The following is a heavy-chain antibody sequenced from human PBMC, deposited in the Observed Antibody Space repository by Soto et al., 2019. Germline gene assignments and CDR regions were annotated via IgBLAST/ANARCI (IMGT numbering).Heavy chain of an antibody. Sequence: RGESLKISCKGSGYSFTSSWLGWVRQMPGKGLEGVGIIFPGDSDTRYSPSFQGQVTISADKSISTAYLQWSSLKASDTAMYYCARHGYSGYAWPFDYWGQGTLVTVSS. CDR3: ARHGYSGYAWPFDY. CDR1: GYSFTSSW. V-gene: IGHV5-51*01. J-gene: IGHJ4*02. CDR2: IFPGDSDT. D-gene: IGHD5-12*01.